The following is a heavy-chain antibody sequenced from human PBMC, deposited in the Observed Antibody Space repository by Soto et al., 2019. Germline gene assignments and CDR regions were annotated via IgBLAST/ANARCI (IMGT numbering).Heavy chain of an antibody. D-gene: IGHD3-9*01. V-gene: IGHV4-30-4*01. CDR1: SDSILNGEYY. J-gene: IGHJ4*02. CDR3: VSGYYDILSGRDPKYFFDN. Sequence: PSETLSLTCTVSSDSILNGEYYWTWIRQSPGTGLEWIGYIYYSGDTYYNPSLKSRVMISVDTSKNQFSLNLSSVTVADTALYYCVSGYYDILSGRDPKYFFDNWGQGALVTVS. CDR2: IYYSGDT.